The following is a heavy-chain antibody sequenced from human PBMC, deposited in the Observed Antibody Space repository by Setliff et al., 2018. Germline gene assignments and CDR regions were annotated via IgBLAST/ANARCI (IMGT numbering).Heavy chain of an antibody. CDR3: ARTGTYRYFDH. CDR1: GGSISSSFNF. D-gene: IGHD5-12*01. Sequence: SETLSLTCTVSGGSISSSFNFWGWIRQPPGKGLEWIGRSDYYGNPYYNASLKSRLTISVDTSKNQFSLKLNSVTAADTAVYYCARTGTYRYFDHWGQGTLVTVSS. CDR2: SDYYGNP. J-gene: IGHJ4*02. V-gene: IGHV4-39*01.